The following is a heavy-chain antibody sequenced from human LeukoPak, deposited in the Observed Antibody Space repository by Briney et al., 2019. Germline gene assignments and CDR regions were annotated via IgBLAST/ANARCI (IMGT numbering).Heavy chain of an antibody. CDR2: INWNGGDT. D-gene: IGHD3-22*01. V-gene: IGHV3-20*03. Sequence: PGGSLRLSKAACGFIFDDCDRSSVRQAPGKGLEWVSGINWNGGDTAYADSVKGRFTISRDNAKNSLYLQMNSLRAEDTALYYCANRRDDSSSYSVGHYYGMDVWGQGTTVTVSS. CDR1: GFIFDDCD. CDR3: ANRRDDSSSYSVGHYYGMDV. J-gene: IGHJ6*02.